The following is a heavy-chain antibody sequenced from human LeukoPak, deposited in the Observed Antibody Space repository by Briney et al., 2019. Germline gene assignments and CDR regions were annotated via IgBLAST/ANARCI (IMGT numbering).Heavy chain of an antibody. CDR1: GYSISSGYY. Sequence: SETLSLTCTVSGYSISSGYYWGWIRQPPGKGLEWIGSIYHSGSTYYNPSLKSRVTISVDTSKNQFSLKLSSVTAADTAVYYCARALPLYSSSSRNDYYYYYMDVWGKGTTVTVSS. V-gene: IGHV4-38-2*02. CDR3: ARALPLYSSSSRNDYYYYYMDV. CDR2: IYHSGST. D-gene: IGHD6-6*01. J-gene: IGHJ6*03.